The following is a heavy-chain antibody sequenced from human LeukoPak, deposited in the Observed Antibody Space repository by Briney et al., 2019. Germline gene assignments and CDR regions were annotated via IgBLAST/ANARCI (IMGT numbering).Heavy chain of an antibody. V-gene: IGHV3-7*01. CDR3: ARGAARDH. J-gene: IGHJ4*02. Sequence: GGSLRLSCAASGFTFSGYWMSWVRQAPGKGLEWVANIKQDGSEKYYVDSVKGRFTISRDNAKNSLYLQMNSLRAEDTAVYYCARGAARDHWGQGTLVTVSS. CDR1: GFTFSGYW. CDR2: IKQDGSEK. D-gene: IGHD6-6*01.